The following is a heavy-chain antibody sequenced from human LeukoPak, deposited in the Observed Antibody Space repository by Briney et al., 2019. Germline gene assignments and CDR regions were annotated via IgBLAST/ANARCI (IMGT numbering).Heavy chain of an antibody. J-gene: IGHJ5*02. V-gene: IGHV4-34*01. CDR3: ARLVDTAMGNWFDP. CDR2: INHSGTT. CDR1: SVSFSGYY. Sequence: SETLSLTCAVYSVSFSGYYWSWLRPPPGKGLEWIGEINHSGTTNYNPSLKSRGTISVDTSKNQFSLKLSSVTAADTAVYYCARLVDTAMGNWFDPWGQGTLVTVSS. D-gene: IGHD5-18*01.